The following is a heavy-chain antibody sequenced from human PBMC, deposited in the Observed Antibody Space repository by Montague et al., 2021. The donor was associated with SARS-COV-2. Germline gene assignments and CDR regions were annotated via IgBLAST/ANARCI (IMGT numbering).Heavy chain of an antibody. D-gene: IGHD3-10*01. J-gene: IGHJ4*02. CDR1: GGSISSSLFY. CDR2: ISYSGST. V-gene: IGHV4-39*01. CDR3: ASMVRAQVYYFDY. Sequence: SETLSLTCTVSGGSISSSLFYWGWIRQLPGKGLEWIGSISYSGSTYYNPSLKSRVTISVDTSKNQFSLKLSSVTAADTAVYYCASMVRAQVYYFDYWGQGTLVTVSS.